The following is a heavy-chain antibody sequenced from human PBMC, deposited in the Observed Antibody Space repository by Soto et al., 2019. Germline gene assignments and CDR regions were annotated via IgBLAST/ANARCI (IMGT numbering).Heavy chain of an antibody. CDR3: ARLYRTAAGRVYYYYGMDV. J-gene: IGHJ6*02. D-gene: IGHD6-13*01. CDR1: GGSISSSNW. CDR2: IYHSAST. V-gene: IGHV4-4*02. Sequence: QVQLQESGPGLVKPSGTLSLTCAVSGGSISSSNWWSWVRQPPGKGLEWIGEIYHSASTNYNPSLKSRVTRSVDKSKNQFSLKLSSVTAADTAVYYCARLYRTAAGRVYYYYGMDVWGQGTTVTVSS.